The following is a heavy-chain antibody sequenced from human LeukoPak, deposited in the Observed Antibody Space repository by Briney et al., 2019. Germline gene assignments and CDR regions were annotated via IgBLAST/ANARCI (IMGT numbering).Heavy chain of an antibody. D-gene: IGHD6-19*01. CDR2: IGGSGDKT. CDR3: VRRGDASSGWGDHDY. J-gene: IGHJ4*02. V-gene: IGHV3-23*01. CDR1: GFTFNRNA. Sequence: GGSLRLSCAASGFTFNRNAISWVRQAPGKGLERLSTIGGSGDKTFYADSVKGRFTISRDNSKNMLHLQMSSLTGEDTALYYCVRRGDASSGWGDHDYWGQGALVTVSS.